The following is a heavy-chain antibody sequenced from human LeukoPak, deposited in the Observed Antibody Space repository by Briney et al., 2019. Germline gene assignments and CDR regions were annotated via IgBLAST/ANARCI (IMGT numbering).Heavy chain of an antibody. V-gene: IGHV4-59*01. Sequence: SETLSLTCTVSGASISSYYWSWIRQPPGKGLEWIGNMYNSGSTNYNPSLKSRVTISLDTSKNEFSLKLSSVTAADTAVYYCVKHVGGALDYWGQGTLVTVSS. CDR3: VKHVGGALDY. CDR2: MYNSGST. J-gene: IGHJ4*02. D-gene: IGHD3-16*01. CDR1: GASISSYY.